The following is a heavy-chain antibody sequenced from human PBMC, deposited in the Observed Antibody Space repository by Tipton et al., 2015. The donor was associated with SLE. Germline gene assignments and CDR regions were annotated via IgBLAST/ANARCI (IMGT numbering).Heavy chain of an antibody. CDR1: GYSFTSYW. V-gene: IGHV5-10-1*01. CDR2: IDPSDSYA. D-gene: IGHD2-2*01. CDR3: ARRLPAGLHGMDV. J-gene: IGHJ6*02. Sequence: QSGPEVKKPGESLRISCKGSGYSFTSYWISWVRQMPGKGLEWMGRIDPSDSYAKYSPSFQGHVTISADQSMDTAYLQWRSLKASDTAMYYCARRLPAGLHGMDVWGQGTTVTVSS.